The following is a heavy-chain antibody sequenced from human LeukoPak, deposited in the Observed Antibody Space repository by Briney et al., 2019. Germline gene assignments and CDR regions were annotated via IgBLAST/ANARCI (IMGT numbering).Heavy chain of an antibody. V-gene: IGHV3-30-3*01. CDR3: VRYPRSGPGDY. CDR1: GFTCSNYA. D-gene: IGHD2-15*01. Sequence: PGRSLRLSCAASGFTCSNYAMHWARQAPGKGLEWVAVISYDGSNKYYADSVKGRFTISRDNARNSLYLQMNSLRAEDTAVYYCVRYPRSGPGDYWGQGTLVTVSS. J-gene: IGHJ4*02. CDR2: ISYDGSNK.